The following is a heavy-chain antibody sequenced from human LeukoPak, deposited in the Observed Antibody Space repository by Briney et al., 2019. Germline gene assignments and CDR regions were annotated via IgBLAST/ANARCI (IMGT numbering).Heavy chain of an antibody. D-gene: IGHD3-22*01. CDR2: IYYSGST. J-gene: IGHJ4*02. CDR3: ARVGKYYYDSSGYPRGGFDY. V-gene: IGHV4-59*01. Sequence: SVTLSLTCTVSGGSISSYYWSWIRQPPGKGLEWIGYIYYSGSTNYNPSLKSRVTISVDTSKNQFSLKLSSVTAADTAVYYCARVGKYYYDSSGYPRGGFDYWGQGTLVTVSS. CDR1: GGSISSYY.